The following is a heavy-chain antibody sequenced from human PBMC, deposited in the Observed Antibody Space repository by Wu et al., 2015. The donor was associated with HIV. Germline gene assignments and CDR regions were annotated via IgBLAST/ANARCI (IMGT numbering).Heavy chain of an antibody. CDR1: GYTFTDFC. J-gene: IGHJ6*02. V-gene: IGHV1-2*02. CDR2: INPKSGGT. CDR3: ARHRVEVAASGLEDYYYFGMDV. D-gene: IGHD2-15*01. Sequence: QVQLVQSGAEVKKPGASLKVSCKTSGYTFTDFCIHWVRQAPGQGLEWMGWINPKSGGTNYPQKFQGRVTMSGDTSISTAYVEVTGLNSDDTAVYYCARHRVEVAASGLEDYYYFGMDVRGQGTTVTVSS.